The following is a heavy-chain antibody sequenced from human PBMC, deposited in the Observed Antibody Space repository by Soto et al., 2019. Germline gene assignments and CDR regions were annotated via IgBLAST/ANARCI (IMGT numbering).Heavy chain of an antibody. D-gene: IGHD1-26*01. CDR3: AKGDGFILAV. Sequence: EVQVLATGGGLIQPGGSLRLSCAASGFTVNSNYMSWVRQAPGEGLQWVSITNTGVTTYYADSVKGRFTGSRDNSKNTLYLQMNSLRAEDTAVYYCAKGDGFILAVWGQGTTVSVSS. CDR1: GFTVNSNY. CDR2: TNTGVTT. J-gene: IGHJ6*02. V-gene: IGHV3-53*02.